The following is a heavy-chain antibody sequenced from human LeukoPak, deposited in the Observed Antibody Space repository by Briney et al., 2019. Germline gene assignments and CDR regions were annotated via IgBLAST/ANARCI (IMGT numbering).Heavy chain of an antibody. D-gene: IGHD3-10*01. CDR1: GGSISSYY. J-gene: IGHJ3*02. CDR3: ARESRGWGGLYAFDI. CDR2: IYYSGST. Sequence: PSETLSLTCTVSGGSISSYYWGWIRQPPGKGLEWIGYIYYSGSTNYNPSLKSRVTISVDTSKNQFSLKLSSVTAADTAVYYCARESRGWGGLYAFDIWGQGTMVTVSS. V-gene: IGHV4-59*01.